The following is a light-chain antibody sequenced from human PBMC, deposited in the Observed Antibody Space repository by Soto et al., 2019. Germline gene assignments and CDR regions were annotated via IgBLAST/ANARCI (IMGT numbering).Light chain of an antibody. V-gene: IGLV1-44*01. Sequence: QSVLTQPPSASGTPGQRVTISCSGSSSNSGSNTVNWYQQRPGTAPKLLIYSNNQRPSGVPDRFSGSKSGTSASLAISGLQSEDEADYYCAAWDDSLNGPHVVFGGGTKLTVL. J-gene: IGLJ2*01. CDR2: SNN. CDR1: SSNSGSNT. CDR3: AAWDDSLNGPHVV.